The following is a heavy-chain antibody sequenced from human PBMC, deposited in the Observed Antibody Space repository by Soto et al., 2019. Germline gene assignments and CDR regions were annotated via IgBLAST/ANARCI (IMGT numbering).Heavy chain of an antibody. V-gene: IGHV4-34*01. J-gene: IGHJ4*02. CDR3: ASKGSSWYVDSPFDY. CDR1: GGSFSGYY. Sequence: XGTLSLTIAVYGGSFSGYYWSWIRQPPGKGLEWIGEINHSGSTNYNPSLKSRVTISVDTSKNQFSLKLSSVTAADTAVYYCASKGSSWYVDSPFDYWGQGTLVTVSS. CDR2: INHSGST. D-gene: IGHD6-13*01.